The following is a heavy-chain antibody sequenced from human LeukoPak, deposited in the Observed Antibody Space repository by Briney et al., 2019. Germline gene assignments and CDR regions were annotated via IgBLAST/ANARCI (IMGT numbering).Heavy chain of an antibody. CDR3: ASHLGAQWEVSVLFGMDV. V-gene: IGHV3-21*01. Sequence: GGSLRLSCAASGFPFSSYSMNWVRQAPGKGLECLSFISSSSGIIYYADSVKGRFTISRDNAKNSLYLQMNSLRAEDTAVYYCASHLGAQWEVSVLFGMDVWGQGTTVTVSS. J-gene: IGHJ6*02. CDR2: ISSSSGII. CDR1: GFPFSSYS. D-gene: IGHD1-26*01.